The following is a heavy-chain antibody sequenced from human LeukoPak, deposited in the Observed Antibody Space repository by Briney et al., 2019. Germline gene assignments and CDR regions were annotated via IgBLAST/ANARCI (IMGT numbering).Heavy chain of an antibody. CDR2: ISYDGSNK. D-gene: IGHD2-15*01. CDR1: GFTFSSYG. Sequence: GGSLRLSCAASGFTFSSYGMHWVRQAPGKGLEWVAVISYDGSNKYYADSVKGRFTISRDNSKNTLYLQMNSPSAEDTAVYYCAKEGEYCSGGSCRRGYYFDYWGQGTLVTVSS. CDR3: AKEGEYCSGGSCRRGYYFDY. V-gene: IGHV3-30*18. J-gene: IGHJ4*02.